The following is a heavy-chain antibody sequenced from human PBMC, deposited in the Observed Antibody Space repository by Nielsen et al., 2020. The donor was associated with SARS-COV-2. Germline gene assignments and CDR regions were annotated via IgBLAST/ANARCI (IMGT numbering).Heavy chain of an antibody. V-gene: IGHV1-18*04. CDR3: ARSTPYCSGGSCYSQAHFDY. CDR1: GYTFTNYG. J-gene: IGHJ4*02. CDR2: ISGYNGDT. D-gene: IGHD2-15*01. Sequence: ASVKVSCKASGYTFTNYGISWVRQAPGQGLEWMGWISGYNGDTHYAQKFQGRVTMTTDTSTSTAYMELRSLRSDDTAVYYCARSTPYCSGGSCYSQAHFDYWGQGTLVTVSS.